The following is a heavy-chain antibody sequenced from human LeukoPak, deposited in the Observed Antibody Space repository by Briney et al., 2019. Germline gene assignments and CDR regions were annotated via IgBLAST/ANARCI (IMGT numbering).Heavy chain of an antibody. CDR3: ARGSSIAARFDY. V-gene: IGHV4-39*01. J-gene: IGHJ4*02. CDR2: IYYSGST. CDR1: GGSVSSGSYY. Sequence: SETLSLTCTVSGGSVSSGSYYWGWIRQPPGKGLEWIGSIYYSGSTYYNPSLKSRVTISVDTSKNQFSLKLSSVTAADTAVYYCARGSSIAARFDYWGQGTLVTVSS. D-gene: IGHD6-6*01.